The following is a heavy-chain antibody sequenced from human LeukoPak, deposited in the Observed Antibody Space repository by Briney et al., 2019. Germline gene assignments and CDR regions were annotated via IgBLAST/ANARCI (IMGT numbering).Heavy chain of an antibody. V-gene: IGHV1-2*06. CDR3: ARGSSGYWDNWFDP. Sequence: GASVKVSCKASGYTFTGYYMHWVLQAPGQGLEWMGRINPNSGGTNYAQKFQGRVTMTRDTSISTAYMELSRLRSDDTAVYYCARGSSGYWDNWFDPWGQGTLVTVSS. D-gene: IGHD3-22*01. J-gene: IGHJ5*02. CDR2: INPNSGGT. CDR1: GYTFTGYY.